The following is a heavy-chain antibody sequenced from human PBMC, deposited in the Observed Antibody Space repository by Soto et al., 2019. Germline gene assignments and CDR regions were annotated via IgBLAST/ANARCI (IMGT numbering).Heavy chain of an antibody. CDR1: RYSINNNNW. V-gene: IGHV4-4*02. D-gene: IGHD3-3*01. CDR3: ARHYPAYDFWSGYSCVFDP. CDR2: LHHGGST. Sequence: PSETLSLTCDVSRYSINNNNWWSWVRQPPGGGLEWIRELHHGGSTYYNPSLKSRVTISVDTSKNQFSLKLSSVTAADTAVYYCARHYPAYDFWSGYSCVFDPWGQGTLVTVSS. J-gene: IGHJ5*02.